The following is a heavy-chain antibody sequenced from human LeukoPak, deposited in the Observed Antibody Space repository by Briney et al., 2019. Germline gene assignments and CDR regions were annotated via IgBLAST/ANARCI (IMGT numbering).Heavy chain of an antibody. CDR3: AKDPNWEGGY. CDR1: GFSFGNSD. D-gene: IGHD1-26*01. J-gene: IGHJ4*02. V-gene: IGHV3-23*01. Sequence: GGSLRLSCADSGFSFGNSDMNWFRQAPGEGPQWVANINYNGRRTYYADSVKGRFTIARDNSQSKLFLQMNGLRAKDTALYYCAKDPNWEGGYWGQGTLVTVSS. CDR2: INYNGRRT.